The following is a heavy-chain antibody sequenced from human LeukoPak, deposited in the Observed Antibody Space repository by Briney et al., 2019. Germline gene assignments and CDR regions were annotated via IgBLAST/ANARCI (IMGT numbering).Heavy chain of an antibody. J-gene: IGHJ4*02. CDR2: ISASNGNT. CDR1: GYTFINYG. CDR3: ARALSRGYSGYDYGLGY. D-gene: IGHD5-12*01. V-gene: IGHV1-18*01. Sequence: GASVKVSCTASGYTFINYGVTWVRQAPGQGLEWMGWISASNGNTNYAQKLQGRVTMTTETSTSTAYMELRSLRSDDTAVYYCARALSRGYSGYDYGLGYWCQGTLVTVSS.